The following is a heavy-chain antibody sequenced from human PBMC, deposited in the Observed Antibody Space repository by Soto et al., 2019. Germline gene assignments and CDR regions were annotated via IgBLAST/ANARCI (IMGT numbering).Heavy chain of an antibody. Sequence: ASVKVSCKASGYPFSDYYMHWVRQAPGQGLEWMGWINANSGGTTYAQKFQGRVTMTRDTSISTAYMELSRLSSDDTAIYYCARLQIEVAGTNWGQGTLVTVSS. J-gene: IGHJ4*02. CDR2: INANSGGT. CDR3: ARLQIEVAGTN. CDR1: GYPFSDYY. V-gene: IGHV1-2*02. D-gene: IGHD6-19*01.